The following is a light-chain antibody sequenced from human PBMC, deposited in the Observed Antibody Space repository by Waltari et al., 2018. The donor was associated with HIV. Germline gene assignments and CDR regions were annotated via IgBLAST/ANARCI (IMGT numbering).Light chain of an antibody. CDR2: EVT. CDR1: NSDIGKYNL. J-gene: IGLJ1*01. V-gene: IGLV2-23*02. CDR3: SSYATGNTYV. Sequence: QSALTQPASVSGSPGQSITISCTGTNSDIGKYNLVSWYQQHPGKVPKVLIFEVTTRPSRISHLFSGSKSCNTASLTISGLQAEDEADYYCSSYATGNTYVFGTGTSVTVL.